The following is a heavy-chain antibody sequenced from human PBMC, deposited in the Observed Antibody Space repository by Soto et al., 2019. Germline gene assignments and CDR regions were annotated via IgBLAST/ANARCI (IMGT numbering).Heavy chain of an antibody. V-gene: IGHV1-18*01. CDR2: ISAYDGNT. J-gene: IGHJ6*02. Sequence: ASVKVSCKASGYTFTSYGIDWVRQAPGQGIKKLGWISAYDGNTKYAQILQGRVSLTTDTSTNTAYMELRSLRSDDTAMYFCARVGYYDSSGSRNYYYYGMNVWGQGTTVTVSS. CDR3: ARVGYYDSSGSRNYYYYGMNV. CDR1: GYTFTSYG. D-gene: IGHD3-22*01.